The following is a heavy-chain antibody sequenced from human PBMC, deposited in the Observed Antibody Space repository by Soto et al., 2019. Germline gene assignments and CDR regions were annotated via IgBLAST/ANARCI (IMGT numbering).Heavy chain of an antibody. Sequence: ASVKVSCKASGGTFSSYAISWVRQAPGQGLEWMGGIIPIFGTANYAQKFQGRVTITADKSTSTAYMELSSLRSEDTAVFYCARDEGGYSGYGMDVWGQGTTVTVSS. D-gene: IGHD1-26*01. V-gene: IGHV1-69*06. CDR3: ARDEGGYSGYGMDV. CDR2: IIPIFGTA. J-gene: IGHJ6*02. CDR1: GGTFSSYA.